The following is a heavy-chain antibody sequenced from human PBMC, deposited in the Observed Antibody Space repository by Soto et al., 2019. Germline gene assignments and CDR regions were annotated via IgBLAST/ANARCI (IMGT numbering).Heavy chain of an antibody. CDR2: IYYSGST. CDR1: GGSVSSGSYY. CDR3: AREVSYDSSGNWFDP. J-gene: IGHJ5*02. Sequence: SETLSLTCTVSGGSVSSGSYYWSWIRQPPGKGLEWIGYIYYSGSTNYNPSLQSRVTISVDTSKNQFSLKLSSVTAADTAVYYCAREVSYDSSGNWFDPWGQGTLVTVSS. D-gene: IGHD3-22*01. V-gene: IGHV4-61*01.